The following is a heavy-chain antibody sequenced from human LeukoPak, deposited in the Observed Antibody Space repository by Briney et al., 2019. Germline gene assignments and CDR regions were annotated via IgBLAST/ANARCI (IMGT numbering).Heavy chain of an antibody. CDR1: GGSISSYY. D-gene: IGHD6-13*01. J-gene: IGHJ4*02. Sequence: SETLSLTCTVSGGSISSYYWSWIRQPAGKGLEWIGRIYTSGSTNYNPSLKSRVTMSVDTSKNQFSLKLSSVTAADTAVYYCASGAGEIAAAVFDYWGQGTLVTVSS. CDR3: ASGAGEIAAAVFDY. V-gene: IGHV4-4*07. CDR2: IYTSGST.